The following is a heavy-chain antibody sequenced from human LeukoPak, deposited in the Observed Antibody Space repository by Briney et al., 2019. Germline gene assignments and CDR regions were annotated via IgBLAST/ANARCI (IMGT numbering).Heavy chain of an antibody. CDR3: AGSHMYCSGGSCQSDY. CDR1: GGSFSGYY. D-gene: IGHD2-15*01. V-gene: IGHV4-34*01. Sequence: SETLSLTCAVYGGSFSGYYWSWIRQPPGRGLEWIGEINHSGSTTYNPSLKSRVTISVDTSKNQFSLKLSSVTAADTAVYYCAGSHMYCSGGSCQSDYWGQGTLVTVSS. J-gene: IGHJ4*02. CDR2: INHSGST.